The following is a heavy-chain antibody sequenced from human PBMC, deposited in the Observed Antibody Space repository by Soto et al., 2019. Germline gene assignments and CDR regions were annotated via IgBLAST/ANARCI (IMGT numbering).Heavy chain of an antibody. V-gene: IGHV1-69*02. CDR1: GGTFSRYT. CDR2: IIPILGIA. J-gene: IGHJ6*02. Sequence: QVQLVQSGAEVKKPGSSVKVSCKASGGTFSRYTISWVRQAPGQGLEWMGRIIPILGIANYAQKFQGRVTSTADESTSTAYMELSSLRSEDSAVYYFVTAMAHMYVWGQGETVTVSS. D-gene: IGHD5-18*01. CDR3: VTAMAHMYV.